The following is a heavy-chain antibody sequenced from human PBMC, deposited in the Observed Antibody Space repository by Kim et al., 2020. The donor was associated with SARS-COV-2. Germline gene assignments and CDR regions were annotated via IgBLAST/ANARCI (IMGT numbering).Heavy chain of an antibody. Sequence: NTKYSARFQGRLTITRDTSASTAYMELSSLRSEDTAVYYCARDLGPDAFDIWGQGTMVTVSS. V-gene: IGHV1-3*01. J-gene: IGHJ3*02. CDR3: ARDLGPDAFDI. CDR2: NT.